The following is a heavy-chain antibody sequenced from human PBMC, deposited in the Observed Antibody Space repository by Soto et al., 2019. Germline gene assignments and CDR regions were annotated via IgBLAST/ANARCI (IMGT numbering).Heavy chain of an antibody. CDR3: ARDRSRGYSVYDLAN. CDR1: GFTFSSYS. J-gene: IGHJ4*02. CDR2: FSGSSTTM. Sequence: GGSLRLSCETSGFTFSSYSMNWVRQAPGKGLEWLAYFSGSSTTMDYAGSVKGRFTISRDNAKNSLFLQMNSLRAEDTAVYYCARDRSRGYSVYDLANWGQGTLVTVSS. V-gene: IGHV3-48*04. D-gene: IGHD5-12*01.